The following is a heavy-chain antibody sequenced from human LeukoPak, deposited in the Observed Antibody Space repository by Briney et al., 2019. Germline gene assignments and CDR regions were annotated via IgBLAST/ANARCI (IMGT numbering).Heavy chain of an antibody. V-gene: IGHV3-9*01. D-gene: IGHD2-15*01. Sequence: PGGSLRLSCAVSGFNVDDYAIHWVRQPPGKGLEWVSGIRWDRGTVGYAGSVKGRFTMSRDSAKSSVYLQMNSLRPEDTALYYCARGIDSSGTYSGWGFHLRYWGQGTQVTVSS. CDR2: IRWDRGTV. CDR1: GFNVDDYA. CDR3: ARGIDSSGTYSGWGFHLRY. J-gene: IGHJ4*02.